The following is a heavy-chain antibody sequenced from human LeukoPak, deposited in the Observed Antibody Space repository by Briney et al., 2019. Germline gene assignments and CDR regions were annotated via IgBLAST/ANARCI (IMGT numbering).Heavy chain of an antibody. Sequence: SETLSLTCAAYGGSFSGYYWSWIRQPPGKGLEWIGEINHSGSTNYNPSLKSRVTMSVVTSKNQFSLKLSSVTAADTAVYYCARRYGSGSYYNVYWFDPWGQGTLVTVSS. J-gene: IGHJ5*02. V-gene: IGHV4-34*01. CDR1: GGSFSGYY. CDR3: ARRYGSGSYYNVYWFDP. D-gene: IGHD3-10*01. CDR2: INHSGST.